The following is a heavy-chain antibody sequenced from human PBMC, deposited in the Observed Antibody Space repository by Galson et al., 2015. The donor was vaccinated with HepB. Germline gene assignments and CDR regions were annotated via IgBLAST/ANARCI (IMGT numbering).Heavy chain of an antibody. V-gene: IGHV3-21*04. CDR1: GFTFSSYS. CDR3: AKEGGGEMATGLDL. CDR2: ISSSSSYI. D-gene: IGHD5-24*01. Sequence: SLRLSCAASGFTFSSYSMNWVRQAPGKGLEWVSSISSSSSYIYYADSVKGRFNISRDNSKNTLSLQMNRLRAEDMAVYYCAKEGGGEMATGLDLWGRGTLVTVSS. J-gene: IGHJ2*01.